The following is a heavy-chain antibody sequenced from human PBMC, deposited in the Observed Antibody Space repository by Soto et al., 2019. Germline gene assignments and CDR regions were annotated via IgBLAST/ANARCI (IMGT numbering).Heavy chain of an antibody. CDR2: ISGSGDST. J-gene: IGHJ6*02. Sequence: GGSLRLSCVASGFTFSSYAMSWVRQAPGKGLEWVSPISGSGDSTYYADSVKGRFTISRDNSKNTLYLQMNSLRAEDTAVYYCAKDMAYDILTPFYYYYGMDVWGQGTTVTVSS. CDR1: GFTFSSYA. D-gene: IGHD3-9*01. V-gene: IGHV3-23*01. CDR3: AKDMAYDILTPFYYYYGMDV.